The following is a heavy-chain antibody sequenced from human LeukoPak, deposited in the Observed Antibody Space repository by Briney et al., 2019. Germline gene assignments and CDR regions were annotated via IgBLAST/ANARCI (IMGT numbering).Heavy chain of an antibody. D-gene: IGHD2-2*01. CDR2: ISAYNGNT. J-gene: IGHJ4*02. CDR3: ARDSALRTRGVPADY. Sequence: ASVKVSCKASGYTFTSYGISWVRQAPGQGLEWMGWISAYNGNTNYAQKLQGRVTMTTDTSTSTAYMELRSLRFDDTAVYYCARDSALRTRGVPADYWGQGTLVTVSS. CDR1: GYTFTSYG. V-gene: IGHV1-18*01.